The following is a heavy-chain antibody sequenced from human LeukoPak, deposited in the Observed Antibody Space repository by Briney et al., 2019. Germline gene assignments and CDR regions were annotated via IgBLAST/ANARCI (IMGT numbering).Heavy chain of an antibody. Sequence: AGRSLRLSCAASGFTFDDYAMHWVRQAPGKGLEWVSGISWNSGSIGYADSVKGRFTISRDNAKNSLYLQMNSLRAEDTALYYCAKAGADTVTTYSDYWGQGTLVTVSS. D-gene: IGHD4-17*01. CDR2: ISWNSGSI. V-gene: IGHV3-9*01. J-gene: IGHJ4*02. CDR3: AKAGADTVTTYSDY. CDR1: GFTFDDYA.